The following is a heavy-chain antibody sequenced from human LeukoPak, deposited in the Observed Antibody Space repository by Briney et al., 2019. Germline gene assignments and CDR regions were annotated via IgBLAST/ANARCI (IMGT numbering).Heavy chain of an antibody. J-gene: IGHJ6*04. D-gene: IGHD2-2*01. CDR1: GFTFSSYG. Sequence: GGSLRPSCAASGFTFSSYGMHWVRQAPGKGLEWVAVIWYDGSNKYYADSVKGRFTISRDNSKNTLYLQMNSLRAEDTAVYYCASRVVVPAANMDVWGKGTTVTVSS. CDR2: IWYDGSNK. CDR3: ASRVVVPAANMDV. V-gene: IGHV3-33*01.